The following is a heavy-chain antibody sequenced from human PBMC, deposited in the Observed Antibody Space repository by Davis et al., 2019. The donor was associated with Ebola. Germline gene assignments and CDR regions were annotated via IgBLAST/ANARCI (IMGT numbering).Heavy chain of an antibody. CDR2: IFSNDEK. CDR1: GFSLSNARMG. D-gene: IGHD6-19*01. V-gene: IGHV2-26*01. J-gene: IGHJ5*02. CDR3: ARGTPEYSGWSFALDP. Sequence: SGPTLVKPTETLTLTCTVSGFSLSNARMGVSWIRQPPAKALEWLAHIFSNDEKFYSTSLKSRLTISKDTSKSQVVLTMTNMDPVDTATYYCARGTPEYSGWSFALDPWGQGTLVTVSS.